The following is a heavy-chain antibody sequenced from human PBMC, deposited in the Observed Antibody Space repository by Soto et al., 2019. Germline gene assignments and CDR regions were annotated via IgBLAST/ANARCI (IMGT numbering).Heavy chain of an antibody. V-gene: IGHV3-23*01. Sequence: GSLRLSCAASGFTFATYAMNWVRQAPGKGLEWVSGITGNGGSTYCADSVKGRFTISRDNSKNTLYLQMNSLRADDTAVYYCAKDRSVDTRDWFDPRGQGTLVTVSS. D-gene: IGHD5-18*01. CDR1: GFTFATYA. J-gene: IGHJ5*02. CDR3: AKDRSVDTRDWFDP. CDR2: ITGNGGST.